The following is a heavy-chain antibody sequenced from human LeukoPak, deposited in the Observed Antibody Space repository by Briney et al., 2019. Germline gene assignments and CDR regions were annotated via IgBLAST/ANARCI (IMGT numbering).Heavy chain of an antibody. CDR3: ARGLGYCSGGTCAPGALDI. Sequence: ASVKVSCKASVYTFTGNYIHWVRQAPGQGLEWMGWLNPNSGDTNYAQNFQGRVTMTRDRSISTAYMELSRLTSDDTAVYSCARGLGYCSGGTCAPGALDIWGQGTMVTVSS. CDR1: VYTFTGNY. CDR2: LNPNSGDT. D-gene: IGHD2-15*01. V-gene: IGHV1-2*02. J-gene: IGHJ3*02.